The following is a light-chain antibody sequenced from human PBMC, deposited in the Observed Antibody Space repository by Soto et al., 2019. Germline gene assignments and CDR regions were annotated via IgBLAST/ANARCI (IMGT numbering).Light chain of an antibody. J-gene: IGKJ5*01. CDR2: GAS. Sequence: DIVMTQSPATLSVSPGESATLSCRASQSLGSNLGWYQQKPGQAPRLLIYGASTRATGIPARFSGSGSGTEFTLTISSLQSEDFAFYYCQQYNNWAISFGQGTRLEIE. V-gene: IGKV3-15*01. CDR3: QQYNNWAIS. CDR1: QSLGSN.